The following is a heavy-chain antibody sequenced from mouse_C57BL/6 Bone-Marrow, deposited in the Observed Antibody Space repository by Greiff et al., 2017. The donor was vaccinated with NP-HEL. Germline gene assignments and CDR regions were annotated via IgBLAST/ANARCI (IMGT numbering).Heavy chain of an antibody. Sequence: EVQLQQSGPVLVKPGASVKMSCKASGYTFTDYYMNWVKQSHGKSLEWIGVINPYNGGTSYNQKFKGKATLTVDKSSSTAYMELNSLTSEDSAVYYCARYGGFRVAYWGQGTLVTVSA. CDR1: GYTFTDYY. V-gene: IGHV1-19*01. D-gene: IGHD1-1*01. CDR3: ARYGGFRVAY. J-gene: IGHJ3*01. CDR2: INPYNGGT.